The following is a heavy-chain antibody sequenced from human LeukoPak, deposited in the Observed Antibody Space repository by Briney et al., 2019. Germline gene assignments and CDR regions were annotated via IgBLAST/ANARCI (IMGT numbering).Heavy chain of an antibody. CDR3: ARIDSSGSYGMDV. D-gene: IGHD6-6*01. J-gene: IGHJ6*02. Sequence: SETLSLTCTVSGGSISSYYWSWIRQPPGKGLEWIGYIYYSGSTNYNPSLKSRVTISVDTSKNQFSLKPSFVTAADTAVYYCARIDSSGSYGMDVWGQGTTVTVSS. CDR2: IYYSGST. V-gene: IGHV4-59*08. CDR1: GGSISSYY.